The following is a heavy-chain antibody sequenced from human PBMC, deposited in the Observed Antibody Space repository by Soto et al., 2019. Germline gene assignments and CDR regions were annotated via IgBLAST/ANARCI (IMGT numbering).Heavy chain of an antibody. V-gene: IGHV4-30-4*01. CDR3: ARVSRLDTAMVKGFDY. CDR2: IYYSGST. J-gene: IGHJ4*02. CDR1: GGSISSGDYY. Sequence: SETLSLTCTVSGGSISSGDYYWSWIRQPPGKGLEWIGYIYYSGSTYYNPSLKSRVTISVDTSKNQFSLKLSSVTAADTAVYYCARVSRLDTAMVKGFDYWGQGTQVTISS. D-gene: IGHD5-18*01.